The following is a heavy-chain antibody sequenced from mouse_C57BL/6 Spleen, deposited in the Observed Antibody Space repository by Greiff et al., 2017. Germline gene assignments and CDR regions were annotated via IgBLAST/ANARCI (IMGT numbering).Heavy chain of an antibody. CDR2: IDPSDSYT. J-gene: IGHJ3*01. CDR3: ARGNWEGWGY. CDR1: GYTFTSYW. Sequence: QVQLQQPGAELVMPGASVKLSCKASGYTFTSYWMHWVKQRPGQGLEWIGEIDPSDSYTNYNQKFKGKSTLAVDKSSSTAYMQLSSLTSEDSAVYYCARGNWEGWGYWGQGTLVTVSA. V-gene: IGHV1-69*01. D-gene: IGHD4-1*01.